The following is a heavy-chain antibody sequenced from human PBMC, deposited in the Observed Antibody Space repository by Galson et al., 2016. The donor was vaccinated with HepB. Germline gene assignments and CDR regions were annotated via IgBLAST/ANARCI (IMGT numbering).Heavy chain of an antibody. V-gene: IGHV3-9*01. D-gene: IGHD3-16*01. Sequence: SLRLSCAASGSPLGDHAMAWIRQAPGKGLEWVADISRNSETISYADSVKGRFTISRDNAKNSLDLQMNSLRPEDTARYYCVKERLAYHGMAVWGQGTTVTVSS. CDR3: VKERLAYHGMAV. J-gene: IGHJ6*02. CDR1: GSPLGDHA. CDR2: ISRNSETI.